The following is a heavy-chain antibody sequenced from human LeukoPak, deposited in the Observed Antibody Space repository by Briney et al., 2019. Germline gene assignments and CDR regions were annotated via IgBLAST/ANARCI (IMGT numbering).Heavy chain of an antibody. V-gene: IGHV3-11*03. D-gene: IGHD2-15*01. CDR1: GFTLSDYY. Sequence: GGSLSLSCAASGFTLSDYYMSWIRQAPGKGLEWVSYISSSSSYTNYADSVKGRFTISRDNAKNSLYLQMNSLRAEDTAVYYCASGAGWTRVLDYWGQGTLVTVSS. CDR2: ISSSSSYT. CDR3: ASGAGWTRVLDY. J-gene: IGHJ4*02.